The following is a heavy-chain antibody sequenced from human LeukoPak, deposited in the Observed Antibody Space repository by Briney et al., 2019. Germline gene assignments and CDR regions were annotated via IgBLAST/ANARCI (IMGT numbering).Heavy chain of an antibody. CDR1: GYTFTGYY. J-gene: IGHJ4*02. Sequence: ASVKVSCKASGYTFTGYYMHWVRQAPGQGLEWMGRINPNSGGTNYAQKFQGRVTMTRNTSISTAYMELSSLRSEDTAVYYCARKYSGYSLGYWGQGTLVTVSS. D-gene: IGHD5-12*01. CDR2: INPNSGGT. CDR3: ARKYSGYSLGY. V-gene: IGHV1-2*06.